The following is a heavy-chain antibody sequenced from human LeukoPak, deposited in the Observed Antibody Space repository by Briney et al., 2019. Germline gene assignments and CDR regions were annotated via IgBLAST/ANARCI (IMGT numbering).Heavy chain of an antibody. CDR3: AKDPYRASSGLVDY. Sequence: GGSLRLSCATSGFTFSNYAVSWVRQAPGKGLEWVSSISGSGGTTYYADSVKGRFTISRDNSKNTLYLQMNSLRAEDTAVYHCAKDPYRASSGLVDYWGQGTLVTVSS. CDR2: ISGSGGTT. CDR1: GFTFSNYA. J-gene: IGHJ4*02. V-gene: IGHV3-23*01. D-gene: IGHD5-12*01.